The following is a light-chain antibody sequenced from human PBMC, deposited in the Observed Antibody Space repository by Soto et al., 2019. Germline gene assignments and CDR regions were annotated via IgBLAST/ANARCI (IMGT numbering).Light chain of an antibody. CDR1: SSNIGRSY. Sequence: QSVLTQPPSASGTPGQRGTISCSGSSSNIGRSYVFWYKQLPGTAPRLLIYRNNERPSGVPDRFAGSKSGTGASLAISGLRSDDEAVYYCAAWDDSLSGVVFGGGTKLTVL. CDR2: RNN. V-gene: IGLV1-47*01. CDR3: AAWDDSLSGVV. J-gene: IGLJ2*01.